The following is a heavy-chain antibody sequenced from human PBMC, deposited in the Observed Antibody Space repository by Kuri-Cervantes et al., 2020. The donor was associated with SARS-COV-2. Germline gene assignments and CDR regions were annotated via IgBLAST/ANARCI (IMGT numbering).Heavy chain of an antibody. J-gene: IGHJ3*02. Sequence: SVKVSCKASGYTFSSYAISWVRQAPGQGLEWMGGIIPIFGTANYAQKFQGRVTITTDESTSTAYMELSSLRSEDTAVYYCASVHPDYYGSGNYLAGKDAFDIWGQGTMVTVSS. V-gene: IGHV1-69*05. CDR2: IIPIFGTA. D-gene: IGHD3-10*01. CDR1: GYTFSSYA. CDR3: ASVHPDYYGSGNYLAGKDAFDI.